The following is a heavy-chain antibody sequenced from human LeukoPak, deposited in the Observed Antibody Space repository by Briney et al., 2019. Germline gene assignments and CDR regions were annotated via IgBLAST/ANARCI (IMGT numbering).Heavy chain of an antibody. CDR2: ISSGGSTI. D-gene: IGHD1-14*01. Sequence: PGGSLRLSCAASGFTFSSYEMNWVRQAPGKGLEWVSYISSGGSTIYYADSVKGRFTISRDNAKNSLYLQMNSLRAEDTAVYYCARAPGGEDVVTNFDYWGQGTLVTVSS. J-gene: IGHJ4*02. CDR1: GFTFSSYE. V-gene: IGHV3-48*03. CDR3: ARAPGGEDVVTNFDY.